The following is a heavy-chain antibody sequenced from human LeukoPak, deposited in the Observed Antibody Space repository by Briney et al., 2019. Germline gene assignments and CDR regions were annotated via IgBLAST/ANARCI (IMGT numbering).Heavy chain of an antibody. V-gene: IGHV3-30*18. CDR1: GLTFSSYG. CDR3: AKGVDTATLHGAFDI. D-gene: IGHD5-18*01. J-gene: IGHJ3*02. CDR2: ISFDGSYK. Sequence: GGSLRLSCAASGLTFSSYGMHWVHQAPGKGLEWVGVISFDGSYKYYADSVKGRFTISRDNSKNTLYLQMNSLRVEDTAVYYCAKGVDTATLHGAFDIWGQGTMVTVSS.